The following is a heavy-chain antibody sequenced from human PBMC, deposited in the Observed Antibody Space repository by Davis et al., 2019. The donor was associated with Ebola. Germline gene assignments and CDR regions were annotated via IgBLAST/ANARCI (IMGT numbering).Heavy chain of an antibody. J-gene: IGHJ5*01. Sequence: PGGSLRLSCEASGFTFSDYYMTWIRQAPGKGLEWVSYISGSGINYADSVKGRFTIARDNAKKSLFLQMNSLRADDTAVYYCARDGRRSSKFYDSWGQGTLVTVSS. D-gene: IGHD2-2*01. CDR1: GFTFSDYY. CDR2: ISGSGI. V-gene: IGHV3-11*01. CDR3: ARDGRRSSKFYDS.